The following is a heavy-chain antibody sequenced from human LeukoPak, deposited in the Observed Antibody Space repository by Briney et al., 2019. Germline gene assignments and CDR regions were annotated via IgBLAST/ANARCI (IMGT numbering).Heavy chain of an antibody. CDR3: ARGAGPGYTNLDY. CDR1: GYSISSGYF. CDR2: IYHRGNT. V-gene: IGHV4-38-2*02. J-gene: IGHJ4*02. D-gene: IGHD5-18*01. Sequence: PSETLSLTCTISGYSISSGYFWVWIRQPPGKGLEWIGSIYHRGNTYYNPSPKSRVTISVDTSKNQFSLKLSPVTAPAPAGYYLARGAGPGYTNLDYWGQGTLVTVSS.